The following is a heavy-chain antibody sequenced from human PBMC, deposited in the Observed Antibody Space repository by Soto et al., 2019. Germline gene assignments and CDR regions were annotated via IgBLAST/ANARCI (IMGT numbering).Heavy chain of an antibody. V-gene: IGHV4-31*03. Sequence: QVQLQESGPGLVKPSQTLSLTCTVSGGSINSGGYYWSWIRQHPGKGLEWIGCIYYSGNTYYNPSLKSRVTISVDTSKNQFSLRLISVTAADTALYFCARDKDLEPTVWGYWGQGIQVTVSS. D-gene: IGHD7-27*01. CDR2: IYYSGNT. CDR1: GGSINSGGYY. CDR3: ARDKDLEPTVWGY. J-gene: IGHJ4*02.